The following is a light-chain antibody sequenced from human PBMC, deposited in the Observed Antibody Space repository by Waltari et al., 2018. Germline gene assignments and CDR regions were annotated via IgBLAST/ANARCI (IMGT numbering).Light chain of an antibody. CDR2: DTS. Sequence: DIQMTPSPSSLSASVGGRVTITCQASQDINPHLNWYQQKAGKAPKVLIYDTSNFEIGVPSRFSGSGSGTDFIFTISSLQPEDIAAYYCQQYDNLPYTFGQGTKLEI. V-gene: IGKV1-33*01. CDR3: QQYDNLPYT. J-gene: IGKJ2*01. CDR1: QDINPH.